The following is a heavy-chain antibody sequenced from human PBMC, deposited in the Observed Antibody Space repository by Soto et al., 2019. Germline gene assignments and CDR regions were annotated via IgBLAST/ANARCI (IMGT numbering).Heavy chain of an antibody. V-gene: IGHV5-10-1*01. CDR3: ARQYNSGYDSALDY. J-gene: IGHJ4*02. D-gene: IGHD5-12*01. Sequence: GESLKISCKSSGYSFISYWISWVRQMPGKGLEWMGRIDPSDSYTNYSPSFQGHVTISADKSISTAYLQWSSLKASDTAMYYCARQYNSGYDSALDYWGQGTLVTVSS. CDR2: IDPSDSYT. CDR1: GYSFISYW.